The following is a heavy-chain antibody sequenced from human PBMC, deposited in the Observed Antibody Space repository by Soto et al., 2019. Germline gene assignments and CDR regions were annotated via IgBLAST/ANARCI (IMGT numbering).Heavy chain of an antibody. V-gene: IGHV1-18*01. CDR2: ISAYNGNT. D-gene: IGHD5-12*01. J-gene: IGHJ4*02. CDR3: ARDLRDGYNFDYFDY. CDR1: GYTFTSYG. Sequence: QVQLVQSGAEVKKPGASVKVPCKASGYTFTSYGISWVRQAPGQGLEWMGWISAYNGNTNYAQKLQGRVTMTTDTSTSTAYMELRSLRSDDTAVYYCARDLRDGYNFDYFDYWGQGTLVTVSS.